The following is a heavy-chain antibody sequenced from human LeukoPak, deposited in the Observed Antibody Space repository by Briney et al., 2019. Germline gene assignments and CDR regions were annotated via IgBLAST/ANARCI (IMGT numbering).Heavy chain of an antibody. J-gene: IGHJ6*03. CDR3: AKGGSTSRVTTSRVVFGYYYYLDV. Sequence: PGGSLRLSCAASGFTFSSHAMRWVRQAPGKGLEWVSSLSGSGGNTYHADSVKGRFSISRDNSKNTLYLQLNSLRAEDTAVYYCAKGGSTSRVTTSRVVFGYYYYLDVWGKGTPVTVSS. CDR2: LSGSGGNT. V-gene: IGHV3-23*01. D-gene: IGHD4-17*01. CDR1: GFTFSSHA.